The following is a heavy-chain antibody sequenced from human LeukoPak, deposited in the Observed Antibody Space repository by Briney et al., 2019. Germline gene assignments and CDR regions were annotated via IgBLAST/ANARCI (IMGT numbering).Heavy chain of an antibody. CDR2: MYYSGST. J-gene: IGHJ4*02. CDR3: ARSVQLWSFDY. V-gene: IGHV4-59*01. CDR1: GGSISSYY. D-gene: IGHD5-18*01. Sequence: SETLSLTCTVSGGSISSYYWSWIRQPPRKGLEWIGYMYYSGSTSSDPSLKSPVTISIDTSRNHFSLKLSSVTAADTAVYYCARSVQLWSFDYWGQGTLVTVSS.